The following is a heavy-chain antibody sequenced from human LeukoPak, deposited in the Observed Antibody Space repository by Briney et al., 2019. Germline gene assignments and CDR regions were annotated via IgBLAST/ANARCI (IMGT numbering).Heavy chain of an antibody. CDR1: GFTFTDYS. J-gene: IGHJ4*02. CDR2: ISRTSSNI. CDR3: ARAFIGSYYVGDY. D-gene: IGHD1-26*01. Sequence: GGSLRLSCAASGFTFTDYSMNWFRQAPGKGLQWVSYISRTSSNIYYADSVKGRFSISRDNSKNTLYLQMNSLRAEDTAVYYCARAFIGSYYVGDYWGRGTLVTVSS. V-gene: IGHV3-48*01.